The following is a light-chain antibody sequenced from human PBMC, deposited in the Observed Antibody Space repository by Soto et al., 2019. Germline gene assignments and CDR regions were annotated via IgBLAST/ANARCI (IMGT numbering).Light chain of an antibody. J-gene: IGLJ2*01. CDR3: CSYAGGASVV. CDR1: SSDIGRYNL. V-gene: IGLV2-23*01. CDR2: DDT. Sequence: QSVLTQPASVSGSPGQSITISCTGTSSDIGRYNLVSWYQQHPGKAPKLIIYDDTERPSGVSDRFSGSKSGNTASLTISGLQAEDEAYYYCCSYAGGASVVFGGGTKLTVL.